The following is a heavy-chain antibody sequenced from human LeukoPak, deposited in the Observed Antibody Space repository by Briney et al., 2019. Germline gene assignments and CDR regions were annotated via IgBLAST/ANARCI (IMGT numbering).Heavy chain of an antibody. D-gene: IGHD7-27*01. Sequence: GGSLRLSCAASEFTFSSYSMNWVRQAPGKGLEWVSYITNSGSSKSYADSVKGRFTICRDNTKNSLYLQMNGLRAEDTAVYYCARDRNWEIDYWGQGTLVTVSS. CDR1: EFTFSSYS. CDR3: ARDRNWEIDY. J-gene: IGHJ4*02. CDR2: ITNSGSSK. V-gene: IGHV3-48*01.